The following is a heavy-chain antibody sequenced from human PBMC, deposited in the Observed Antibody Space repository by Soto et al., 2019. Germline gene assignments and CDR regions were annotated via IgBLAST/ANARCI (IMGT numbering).Heavy chain of an antibody. CDR3: VRDRDSSGYWTKRDAFDI. Sequence: QVQLVQSGAEVKKPGSSVKVSCKASGGTFSSYAISWVRQAPGQGLEWMGGIIPIFGTANYAQKFQGRVTITADXSTXTXFMELSSLRSEDTAVYYCVRDRDSSGYWTKRDAFDIWGQGTMVTVSS. CDR1: GGTFSSYA. J-gene: IGHJ3*02. CDR2: IIPIFGTA. D-gene: IGHD3-22*01. V-gene: IGHV1-69*12.